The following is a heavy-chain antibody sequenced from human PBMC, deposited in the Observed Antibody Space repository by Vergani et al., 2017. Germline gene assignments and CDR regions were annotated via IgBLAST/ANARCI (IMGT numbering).Heavy chain of an antibody. D-gene: IGHD1-26*01. V-gene: IGHV4-59*08. CDR1: GGSISSYY. J-gene: IGHJ3*02. Sequence: QVQLQESGPGLVKPSETLSLTCTVSGGSISSYYWSWIRQPPGKGLEWIGYIYYSGSTNYNPSLKSRVTISVDTSKNQFSLKLSSVTAADTAVYYCARRTWEDAFDIWGQGTIVTVSS. CDR3: ARRTWEDAFDI. CDR2: IYYSGST.